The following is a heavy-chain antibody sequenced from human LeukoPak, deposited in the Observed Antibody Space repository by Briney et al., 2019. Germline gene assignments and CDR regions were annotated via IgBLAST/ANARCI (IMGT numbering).Heavy chain of an antibody. CDR2: INHSGST. D-gene: IGHD2-21*01. V-gene: IGHV4-34*01. CDR1: GGSFSGYY. CDR3: ARGRLFTYLQYLQH. J-gene: IGHJ1*01. Sequence: PSETLSLTCAVYGGSFSGYYWSWIRQPPGKGLEWIGEINHSGSTNYNPSLKSRVTISVDTSKNQFSLKLSSVTAADTAVYYCARGRLFTYLQYLQHWGQGTLVTVSS.